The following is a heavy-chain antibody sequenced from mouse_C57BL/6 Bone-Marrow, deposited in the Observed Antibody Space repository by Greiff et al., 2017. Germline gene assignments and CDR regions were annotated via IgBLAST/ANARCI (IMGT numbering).Heavy chain of an antibody. V-gene: IGHV1-69*01. CDR1: GYTFTSYW. CDR2: IDPSDSYT. Sequence: QVQLQQPGAELVMPGASVKLSCKASGYTFTSYWMHWVKQRPGQGLEWIGEIDPSDSYTNYNQKFKGKSTLTVDKSSSTAYMQLSSLTSEDSAVYYCARDWYFDYWGQGTTLKVPS. CDR3: ARDWYFDY. J-gene: IGHJ2*01. D-gene: IGHD4-1*01.